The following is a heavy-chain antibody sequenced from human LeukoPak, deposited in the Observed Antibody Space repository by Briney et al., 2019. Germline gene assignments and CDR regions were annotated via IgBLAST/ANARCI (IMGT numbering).Heavy chain of an antibody. CDR2: ISGSGGST. CDR3: AKGYYDYVWGSYYFDY. V-gene: IGHV3-23*01. Sequence: GGSLRLSCAASGFSFSSYAMSWVRQAPGKGLEWVSAISGSGGSTYYADSVKGRFTISRDNSRDTLYLQMNSLRAEDTAVYYCAKGYYDYVWGSYYFDYWGQGTLVTVSS. D-gene: IGHD3-16*01. J-gene: IGHJ4*02. CDR1: GFSFSSYA.